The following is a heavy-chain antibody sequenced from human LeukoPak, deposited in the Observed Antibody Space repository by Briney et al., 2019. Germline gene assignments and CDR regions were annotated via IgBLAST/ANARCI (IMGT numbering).Heavy chain of an antibody. CDR3: ARASMGATYNDAFDI. Sequence: GASVKVSCKASGGTFSSYAISWVRQAPGQGLEWMGGIIPIFGTANYAQKFQGRVTITTDESTSTAYMELSSLRSEDTAVYYCARASMGATYNDAFDIWGQGTMVTVSS. V-gene: IGHV1-69*05. CDR2: IIPIFGTA. D-gene: IGHD1-26*01. J-gene: IGHJ3*02. CDR1: GGTFSSYA.